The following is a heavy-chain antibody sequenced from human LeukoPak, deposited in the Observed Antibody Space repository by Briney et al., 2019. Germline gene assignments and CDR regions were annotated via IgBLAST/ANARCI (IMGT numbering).Heavy chain of an antibody. D-gene: IGHD3-10*01. V-gene: IGHV3-23*01. CDR3: AKDSHGSGSYYNLNWFDP. Sequence: QSGGSLRLSCAASGFTFSSYAMSWVRQAPGKGLEWVSAISGSGGSTYYADSVKGRFTISRDNSKNTLYLQMNSLRAEVTAVYYCAKDSHGSGSYYNLNWFDPWGQGTLVTVSS. CDR1: GFTFSSYA. J-gene: IGHJ5*02. CDR2: ISGSGGST.